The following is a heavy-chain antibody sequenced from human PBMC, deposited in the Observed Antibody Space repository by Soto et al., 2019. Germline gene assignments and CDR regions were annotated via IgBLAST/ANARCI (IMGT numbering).Heavy chain of an antibody. Sequence: ASVKVSCKASGGTFSSYTISWVRQAPGQGLEWMGRIIPILGIANYAQKFQGRVTITADKSTSPAYMELSSLRSEDTAVYYCAADPYCSSTSCYAGWFDPWGQGTLVTVSS. CDR3: AADPYCSSTSCYAGWFDP. V-gene: IGHV1-69*02. J-gene: IGHJ5*02. CDR2: IIPILGIA. D-gene: IGHD2-2*01. CDR1: GGTFSSYT.